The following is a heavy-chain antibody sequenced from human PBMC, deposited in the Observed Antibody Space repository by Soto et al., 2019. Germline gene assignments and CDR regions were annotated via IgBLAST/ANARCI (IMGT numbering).Heavy chain of an antibody. V-gene: IGHV4-39*02. J-gene: IGHJ4*02. Sequence: SETLSLTCTVSGGSISSSSYYWGWIRQPPGKGLEWIGNIYYSGSTYYNPSLKSRVTISVDTSKNQFSLKLTSVTAADTAVYYCARDDPKLLLDYWGQGTLVTVSS. CDR3: ARDDPKLLLDY. D-gene: IGHD2-15*01. CDR2: IYYSGST. CDR1: GGSISSSSYY.